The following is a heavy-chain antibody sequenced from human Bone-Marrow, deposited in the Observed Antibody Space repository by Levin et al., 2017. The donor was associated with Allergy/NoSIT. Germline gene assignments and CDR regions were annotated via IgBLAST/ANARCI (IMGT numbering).Heavy chain of an antibody. D-gene: IGHD6-13*01. V-gene: IGHV3-66*01. CDR3: ARDGVGTAAGTP. CDR1: GFTVSRNY. Sequence: LSLTCAASGFTVSRNYMSWVRQAPGKGLEWVSLIYSGGDTQYADSVKGRFTISRDNSKNTLYLQMNSLRADATAVYCCARDGVGTAAGTPWGQGTLVTVSS. CDR2: IYSGGDT. J-gene: IGHJ4*02.